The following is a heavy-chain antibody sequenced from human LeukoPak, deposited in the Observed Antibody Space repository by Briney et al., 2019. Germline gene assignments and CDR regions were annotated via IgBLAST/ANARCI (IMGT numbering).Heavy chain of an antibody. J-gene: IGHJ5*02. CDR1: GYTFTDYY. CDR3: ATGVSSSSGYNWFDP. Sequence: ATVKLSCKVSGYTFTDYYMHWVRQAPGKGLEWMGLVYPEDGETIYAEKFQGRVTITGDTSTDTAYMELSSLRSEDTAVYYCATGVSSSSGYNWFDPWGQGTLVTVSS. CDR2: VYPEDGET. D-gene: IGHD6-6*01. V-gene: IGHV1-69-2*01.